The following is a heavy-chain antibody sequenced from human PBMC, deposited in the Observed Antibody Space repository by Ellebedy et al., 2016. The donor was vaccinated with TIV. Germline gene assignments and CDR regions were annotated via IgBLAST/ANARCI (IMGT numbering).Heavy chain of an antibody. D-gene: IGHD6-13*01. CDR2: ITGSGGRT. Sequence: GESLKISXAASGFTFSSYAMSWVRQAPGKGLEWVSTITGSGGRTYYADSVKGRFTISTDNSKNTLYLQMNSLRAEDTAVYYCAKQVASSSWYFFDYWGQGTLVTVSS. CDR1: GFTFSSYA. V-gene: IGHV3-23*01. J-gene: IGHJ4*02. CDR3: AKQVASSSWYFFDY.